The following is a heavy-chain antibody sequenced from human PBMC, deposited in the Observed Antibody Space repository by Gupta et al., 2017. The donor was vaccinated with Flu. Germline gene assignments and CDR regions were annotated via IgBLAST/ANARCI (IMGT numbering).Heavy chain of an antibody. V-gene: IGHV3-73*02. CDR2: IRDKANNYAT. J-gene: IGHJ4*02. Sequence: EVQLVESGGGLVQPGGSLKLSCAASGFTFSGSAMPWVRQASGKGLEWVGRIRDKANNYATAYGASVRGRFTISRDDSKNTAYLQMNSLKTEDTAVYYCTLDFWGGFSFGWGQGTLVTVSS. CDR3: TLDFWGGFSFG. D-gene: IGHD3-3*01. CDR1: GFTFSGSA.